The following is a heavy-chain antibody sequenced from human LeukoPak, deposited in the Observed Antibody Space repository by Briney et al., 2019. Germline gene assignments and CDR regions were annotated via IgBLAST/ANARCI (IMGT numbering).Heavy chain of an antibody. Sequence: SETLSLTCTVSGGSISSSSYYWGWIRQPPGKGLEWIGNIYYSGSTYYNPSLKSRVTISVDTSKNQFSLKLSSVTAADTAVYYCVRQRTYYYDSSAYDCWFDPWGQGTLVTVSS. J-gene: IGHJ5*02. CDR3: VRQRTYYYDSSAYDCWFDP. V-gene: IGHV4-39*01. CDR2: IYYSGST. CDR1: GGSISSSSYY. D-gene: IGHD3-22*01.